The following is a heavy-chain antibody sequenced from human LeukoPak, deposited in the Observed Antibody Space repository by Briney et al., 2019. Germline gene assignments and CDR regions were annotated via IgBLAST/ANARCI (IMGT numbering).Heavy chain of an antibody. CDR1: GGSFSGYY. V-gene: IGHV4-34*01. J-gene: IGHJ4*02. Sequence: PSETLSLTCAVYGGSFSGYYWSWIRQPPGKGLEWIGEINHSGSTNYNPSLKSRVTISVDTSKNQFSLKLSSVTAADTAVYYCARRVGYYDYVWGSPHNYFDYWGQGTLVTVSS. CDR3: ARRVGYYDYVWGSPHNYFDY. CDR2: INHSGST. D-gene: IGHD3-16*01.